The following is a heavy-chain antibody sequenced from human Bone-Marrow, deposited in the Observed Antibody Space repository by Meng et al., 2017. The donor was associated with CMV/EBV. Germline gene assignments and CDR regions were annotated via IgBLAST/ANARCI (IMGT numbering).Heavy chain of an antibody. D-gene: IGHD6-19*01. Sequence: ASVKVSCKASGYTFTNYGISWVRQAPGQGLEWMGWISAYNGNTNYAQRLQGRVTMTTDASTSTAYMELRSLRSDDTAVYYCARGDRIAVAGTRDFDYWGQGTLVTVSS. V-gene: IGHV1-18*01. CDR2: ISAYNGNT. CDR3: ARGDRIAVAGTRDFDY. J-gene: IGHJ4*02. CDR1: GYTFTNYG.